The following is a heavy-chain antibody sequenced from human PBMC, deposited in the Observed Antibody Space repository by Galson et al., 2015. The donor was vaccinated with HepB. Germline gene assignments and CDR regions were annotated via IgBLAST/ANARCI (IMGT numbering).Heavy chain of an antibody. CDR3: AREGIAGPTNPVDY. CDR1: GGTFSTYA. V-gene: IGHV1-69*13. Sequence: SVKVSCKASGGTFSTYAISWVRQAPGQGLEWMGGITPIFGTANYAQKFQGRVTITADESTSTAYVELSSLRSDDTAVYYCAREGIAGPTNPVDYWGQGTQVTVSS. J-gene: IGHJ4*02. CDR2: ITPIFGTA. D-gene: IGHD6-13*01.